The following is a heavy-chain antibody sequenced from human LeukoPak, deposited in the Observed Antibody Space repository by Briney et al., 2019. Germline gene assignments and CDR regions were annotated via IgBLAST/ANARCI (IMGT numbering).Heavy chain of an antibody. CDR3: CTSQQLVSWKWFDP. J-gene: IGHJ5*02. V-gene: IGHV1-69*05. D-gene: IGHD6-13*01. CDR2: IITIFGTA. CDR1: GGTFSSYA. Sequence: SVKVSCKASGGTFSSYAISWVRQAPGQGLEWMGGIITIFGTANYAQKFQGRVTITTDESTSTAYMELSSLGSEDTAGYYCCTSQQLVSWKWFDPWGQGTLVTVSS.